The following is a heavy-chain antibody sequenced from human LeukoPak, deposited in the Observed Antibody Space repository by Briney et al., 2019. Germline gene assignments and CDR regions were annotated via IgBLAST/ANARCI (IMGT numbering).Heavy chain of an antibody. CDR1: GFTFSKVW. CDR2: IYSAGST. D-gene: IGHD4-11*01. Sequence: GGSLRLSCAASGFTFSKVWLSWVRQAPGKGLEWVSAIYSAGSTYYVDSVKGRFTISRDNSKNTLYLQMDSLRVEDTAVYYCARLHRRQFTSFDYWGQGTLITVSS. CDR3: ARLHRRQFTSFDY. J-gene: IGHJ4*02. V-gene: IGHV3-53*01.